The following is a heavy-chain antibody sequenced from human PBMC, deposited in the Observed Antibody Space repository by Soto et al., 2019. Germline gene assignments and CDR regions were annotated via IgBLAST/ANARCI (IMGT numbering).Heavy chain of an antibody. D-gene: IGHD2-15*01. CDR2: ISGSGGST. J-gene: IGHJ4*02. CDR1: GFTFSNYA. Sequence: EVQLLESGGGLAQPGGSLRLSCAASGFTFSNYAMSWVRQAPGKGLEWVSTISGSGGSTYYADSVKGRFTISRDNSKNTLYLQMNSLRVEDMAVYYXXXSPISSGGSLRYFDCWGQGTLVTVSS. V-gene: IGHV3-23*01. CDR3: XXSPISSGGSLRYFDC.